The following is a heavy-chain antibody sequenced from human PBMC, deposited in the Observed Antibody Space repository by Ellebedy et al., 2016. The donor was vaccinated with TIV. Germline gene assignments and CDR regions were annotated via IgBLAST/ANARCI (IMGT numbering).Heavy chain of an antibody. CDR1: GFTVSSNY. CDR3: ARARVLGSWFDP. Sequence: GESLKISCAASGFTVSSNYMSWVRQAPGKGLEWVAVIYSGGSTYYADSVKGRFTISRDNSKNTLYLQINSLRAEDTAVYYCARARVLGSWFDPWGQGTLVTVSS. CDR2: IYSGGST. J-gene: IGHJ5*02. D-gene: IGHD2/OR15-2a*01. V-gene: IGHV3-66*01.